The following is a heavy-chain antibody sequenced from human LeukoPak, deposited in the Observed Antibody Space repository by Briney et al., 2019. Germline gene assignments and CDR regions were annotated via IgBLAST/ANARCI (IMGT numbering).Heavy chain of an antibody. V-gene: IGHV1-2*02. CDR1: GYTFTGYY. J-gene: IGHJ4*02. Sequence: ASVKVSCKASGYTFTGYYMHWVRQAPGQGLEWMGWINPNSGGTNYAQKFQGRVTMTRDTSISTAHMELSRLRSDDTAVYYCARDLRGYSYGYIGYWGQGTLVTVSS. D-gene: IGHD5-18*01. CDR2: INPNSGGT. CDR3: ARDLRGYSYGYIGY.